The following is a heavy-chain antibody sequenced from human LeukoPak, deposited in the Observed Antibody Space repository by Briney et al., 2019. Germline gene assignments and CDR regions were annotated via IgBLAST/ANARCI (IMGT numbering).Heavy chain of an antibody. J-gene: IGHJ4*02. V-gene: IGHV3-48*03. CDR3: ARDCVSSSCYDY. CDR2: ISSSGSTI. D-gene: IGHD2-2*01. CDR1: GFTFSSYE. Sequence: PGGSLRLSCAASGFTFSSYEMDWVRQAPGKGLEWVSYISSSGSTIYYADSVKGRFTISRDNAKNSLYLQMNSLRAEDTAVYYCARDCVSSSCYDYWGQGTLVTVSS.